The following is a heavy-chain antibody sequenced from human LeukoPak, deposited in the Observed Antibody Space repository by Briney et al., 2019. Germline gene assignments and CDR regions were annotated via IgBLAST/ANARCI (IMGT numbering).Heavy chain of an antibody. CDR2: INSDGSST. CDR3: ARPLGYCSSTSCHILDGMDV. CDR1: GFTFSSYW. Sequence: PGGSLRLSCAASGFTFSSYWMHWVRHAPGKGLVWVSRINSDGSSTSYADSVKGRFTISRDNAKNTLYLQMNSLRAEDTAVYYCARPLGYCSSTSCHILDGMDVWGQGTTVTVSS. V-gene: IGHV3-74*01. D-gene: IGHD2-2*01. J-gene: IGHJ6*02.